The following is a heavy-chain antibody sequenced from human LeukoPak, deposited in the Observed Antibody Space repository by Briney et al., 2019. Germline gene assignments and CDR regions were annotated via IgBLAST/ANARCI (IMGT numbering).Heavy chain of an antibody. V-gene: IGHV3-21*01. J-gene: IGHJ4*02. Sequence: PGGSLRLSCAASGFTFSSYSMSWVRQAPGKGLEWVSSISSSSSYIYYADSVKGRFTISRDNAKNSLYLQMNSLRAEDTAVYYCARDLFGGYDFFDGGLDYWGQGTLVTVSS. CDR2: ISSSSSYI. CDR3: ARDLFGGYDFFDGGLDY. D-gene: IGHD5-12*01. CDR1: GFTFSSYS.